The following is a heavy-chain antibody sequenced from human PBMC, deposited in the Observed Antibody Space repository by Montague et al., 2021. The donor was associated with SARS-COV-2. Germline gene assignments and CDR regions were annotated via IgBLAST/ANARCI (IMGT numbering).Heavy chain of an antibody. D-gene: IGHD3-3*01. V-gene: IGHV3-23*03. Sequence: SLRLSCAASGFTFNNYAMTWVRQAPGKGLEWVSIIYSDGSSTYHADSVKGRFTISRDNSKNTLYLQMNSPRAEDTAVYSCTKGARNFYELDGFDSWGQGTPVTVSS. J-gene: IGHJ4*02. CDR2: IYSDGSST. CDR3: TKGARNFYELDGFDS. CDR1: GFTFNNYA.